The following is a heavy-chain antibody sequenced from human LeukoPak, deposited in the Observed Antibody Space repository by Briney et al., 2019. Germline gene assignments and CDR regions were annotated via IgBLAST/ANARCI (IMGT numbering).Heavy chain of an antibody. CDR2: IYYSGST. J-gene: IGHJ3*02. V-gene: IGHV4-31*03. Sequence: KASETLSLTCTVSGGSISSGGYYWSWIRQHPGKGLEWIGYIYYSGSTYYNPSLKSRVTISVDTSKNQFSLKLSSVTAADTAVYYCARDYGGYAAFDIWGQETMVTVSS. D-gene: IGHD4-17*01. CDR1: GGSISSGGYY. CDR3: ARDYGGYAAFDI.